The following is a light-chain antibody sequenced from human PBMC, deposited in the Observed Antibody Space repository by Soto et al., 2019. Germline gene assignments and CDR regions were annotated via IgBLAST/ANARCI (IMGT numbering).Light chain of an antibody. CDR3: QHYNSYSEA. V-gene: IGKV1-5*01. Sequence: DIQSTQSPSTLSASLGDPVTVTGRASQSVSGWLAWYQQKPGEAPKLLIYDASALPRGVPSRFSGSGSGTEFTLTISSLQPDDFATYYCQHYNSYSEAFGQGTKVDI. CDR1: QSVSGW. CDR2: DAS. J-gene: IGKJ1*01.